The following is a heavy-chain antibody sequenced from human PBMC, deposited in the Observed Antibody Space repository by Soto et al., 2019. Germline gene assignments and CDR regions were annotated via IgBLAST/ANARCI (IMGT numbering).Heavy chain of an antibody. J-gene: IGHJ4*02. D-gene: IGHD4-17*01. CDR2: IYYSGST. CDR3: ARSDGDYSNDY. CDR1: GGSISSYY. V-gene: IGHV4-59*08. Sequence: SETLSLTCTVSGGSISSYYWSWIRQPPGKGLEWIGYIYYSGSTNYNPSLKSRVTISVDTSKNQFSLKLSSVTAADTAVYYCARSDGDYSNDYWGQGTLVTVSS.